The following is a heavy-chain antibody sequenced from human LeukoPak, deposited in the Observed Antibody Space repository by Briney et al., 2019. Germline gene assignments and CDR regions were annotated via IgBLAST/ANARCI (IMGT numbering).Heavy chain of an antibody. Sequence: PSETLSLTCAVYGGSFSGYYWSWIRQPPGKGLEWIGEINHSGSTNYNPSLKSRVTISVDTSKNQFSLKLSSVTAADTAVYYCALVDYYYYYMDVWDKGTTVTVSS. CDR1: GGSFSGYY. V-gene: IGHV4-34*01. CDR2: INHSGST. J-gene: IGHJ6*03. CDR3: ALVDYYYYYMDV.